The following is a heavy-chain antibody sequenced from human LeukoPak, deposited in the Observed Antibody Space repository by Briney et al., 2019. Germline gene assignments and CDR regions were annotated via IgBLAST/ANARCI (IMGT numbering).Heavy chain of an antibody. Sequence: SETLSLTCAVYGGSFSGYYRSWIRQPPGKGLEWIGEINHSGSTNYNPSLKSRVTISVDTSKNQFSLKLSSVTAADTAVYYCARQVEVVPAAMPNTFDYWGQGTLVTVSS. V-gene: IGHV4-34*01. D-gene: IGHD2-2*01. CDR3: ARQVEVVPAAMPNTFDY. CDR1: GGSFSGYY. J-gene: IGHJ4*02. CDR2: INHSGST.